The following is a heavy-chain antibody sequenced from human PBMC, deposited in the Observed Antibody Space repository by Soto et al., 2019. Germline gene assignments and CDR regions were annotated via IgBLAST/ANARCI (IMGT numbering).Heavy chain of an antibody. CDR1: GFTFSSYS. Sequence: EVQLVESGGGLVKPGGSLRLSCVASGFTFSSYSMNWVRQAPGKGLEWVSSISSSSSYIYYADSVKGRFTISRDNAKNSLYLQMNSLRAEDTAVYYCARDYVVPAAMPFDYWGQGTLVTVSS. J-gene: IGHJ4*02. CDR3: ARDYVVPAAMPFDY. CDR2: ISSSSSYI. D-gene: IGHD2-2*01. V-gene: IGHV3-21*01.